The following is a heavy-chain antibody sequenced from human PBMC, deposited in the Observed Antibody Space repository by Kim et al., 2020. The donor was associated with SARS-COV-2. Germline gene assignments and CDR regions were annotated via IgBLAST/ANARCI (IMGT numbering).Heavy chain of an antibody. CDR2: ISGSGGST. Sequence: GGSLRLSCAASGFTFSSYAMSWVRQAPGKGLEWVSVISGSGGSTYYADSVKGRFTISRDNSKNTLFLQMNSLRAEDTAVYYCAAAQGVVPAGMGFYWGQGTLVTVSS. V-gene: IGHV3-23*01. CDR3: AAAQGVVPAGMGFY. CDR1: GFTFSSYA. D-gene: IGHD2-2*01. J-gene: IGHJ4*02.